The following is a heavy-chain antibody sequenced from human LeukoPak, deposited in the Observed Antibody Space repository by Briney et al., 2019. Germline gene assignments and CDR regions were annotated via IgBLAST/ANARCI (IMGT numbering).Heavy chain of an antibody. D-gene: IGHD5-24*01. CDR3: AREGRVAEIDY. CDR1: GFTVSSSY. CDR2: IYSGGST. Sequence: GGSLRLSCAASGFTVSSSYMSWVRQAPGKGLEWVSVIYSGGSTYYADSVKGRFTISRDNSKNTLYLQMNSLRAEDTAVYYCAREGRVAEIDYWGQGTLVTVSS. J-gene: IGHJ4*02. V-gene: IGHV3-66*01.